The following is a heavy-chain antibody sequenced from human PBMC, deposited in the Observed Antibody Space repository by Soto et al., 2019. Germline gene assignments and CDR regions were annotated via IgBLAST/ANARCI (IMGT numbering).Heavy chain of an antibody. D-gene: IGHD3-16*01. J-gene: IGHJ4*02. CDR3: ARALLGFSYGYGGYFDP. CDR1: GGSFHGYS. Sequence: SETLSLTCNVSGGSFHGYSWSWFRQTSGKGLEWIGDISYRGTTSYRPSLKSRLMISLDTSNNQFSLKVASVTAADTAVYYCARALLGFSYGYGGYFDPWGQGTLVTVSS. V-gene: IGHV4-34*01. CDR2: ISYRGTT.